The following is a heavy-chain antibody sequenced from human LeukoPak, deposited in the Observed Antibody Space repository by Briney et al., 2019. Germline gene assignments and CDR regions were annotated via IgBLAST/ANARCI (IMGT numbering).Heavy chain of an antibody. CDR2: INPNSGGT. J-gene: IGHJ4*02. D-gene: IGHD3-22*01. V-gene: IGHV1-2*02. Sequence: ASVKVSCKASGYTFTGYYMHWVRQAPGQGLEWMGWINPNSGGTNYAQKFQGRVTMTRDTSISTAYMELSRLRSDDTAVYYCALASPYYYDSSGYYGYWGQGTLVTVSS. CDR1: GYTFTGYY. CDR3: ALASPYYYDSSGYYGY.